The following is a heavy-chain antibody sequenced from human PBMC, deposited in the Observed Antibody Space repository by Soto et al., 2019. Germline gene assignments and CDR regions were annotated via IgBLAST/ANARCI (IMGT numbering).Heavy chain of an antibody. CDR2: ISSNGRST. V-gene: IGHV3-64D*08. Sequence: GGSLRLSCSASGFTFSSYAMHWVRQAPGKGLEYVSAISSNGRSTYYADSVKGRFTISRDNSKNTLYLQMSSLRAEDTAVYHCAKDLLTTVTTYNPWGQGTLVTVSS. J-gene: IGHJ5*02. D-gene: IGHD4-17*01. CDR3: AKDLLTTVTTYNP. CDR1: GFTFSSYA.